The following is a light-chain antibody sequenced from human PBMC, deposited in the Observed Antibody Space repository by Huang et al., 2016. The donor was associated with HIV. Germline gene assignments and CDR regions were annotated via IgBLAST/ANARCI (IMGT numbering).Light chain of an antibody. CDR1: QDIRNY. CDR3: QQYDTYPHP. J-gene: IGKJ5*01. V-gene: IGKV1-8*01. CDR2: AAS. Sequence: AIRINQSPSSLSASTGDRVTITCRASQDIRNYLAWYQQKPGEAPKLLIFAASPLQSGVPSRFSGGGAGTDFTLTINCLQSEDLATYFCQQYDTYPHPFGQGTRVEIK.